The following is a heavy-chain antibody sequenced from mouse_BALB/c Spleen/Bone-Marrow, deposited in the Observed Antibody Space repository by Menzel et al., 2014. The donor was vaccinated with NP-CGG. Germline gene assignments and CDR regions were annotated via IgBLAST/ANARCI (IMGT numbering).Heavy chain of an antibody. Sequence: QVQLKESGAELVRPGTSVKVSCKASGYVFTNYLIEWVKQRPGQGLEWIGVINAGSGGTDYSEKFEGEATLTADKSSSTAYMQLSSLTSDDSAVYFCARSLTGKKTFDYWGQGTTLTVSS. CDR3: ARSLTGKKTFDY. V-gene: IGHV1-54*01. CDR2: INAGSGGT. J-gene: IGHJ2*01. CDR1: GYVFTNYL. D-gene: IGHD4-1*01.